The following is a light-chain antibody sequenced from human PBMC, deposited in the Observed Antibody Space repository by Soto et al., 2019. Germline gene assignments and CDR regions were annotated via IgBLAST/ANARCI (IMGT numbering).Light chain of an antibody. CDR3: QQCGTPLVT. J-gene: IGKJ4*01. V-gene: IGKV3-20*01. Sequence: ESVLTQSPGTLSLSPGERATLSCRSSQSVSSSYLAWYQQKRGQAPRLLIYGASSRATGIPDRFSGSGSGTDFTLTISRLEPEDFAVYYCQQCGTPLVTFGGGTKVEIK. CDR2: GAS. CDR1: QSVSSSY.